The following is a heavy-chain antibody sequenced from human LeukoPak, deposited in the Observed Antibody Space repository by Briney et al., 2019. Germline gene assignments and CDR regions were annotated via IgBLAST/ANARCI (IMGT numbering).Heavy chain of an antibody. V-gene: IGHV4-34*01. J-gene: IGHJ4*02. Sequence: SETLSLTCAVYGGSFSGYYWSWIRQPPGKGLEWIGEINHSGSTNCNPSLKSRVTISVDTSKNQFSLKLSSVTAADTAVYYCARARDMVRGVIRRYYFDYWGQGTLVTVSS. CDR1: GGSFSGYY. CDR2: INHSGST. CDR3: ARARDMVRGVIRRYYFDY. D-gene: IGHD3-10*01.